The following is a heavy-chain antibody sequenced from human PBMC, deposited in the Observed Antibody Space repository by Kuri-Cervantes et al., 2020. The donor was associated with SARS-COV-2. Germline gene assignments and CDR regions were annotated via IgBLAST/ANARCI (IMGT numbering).Heavy chain of an antibody. CDR3: ARDWRTMIVEGVGY. J-gene: IGHJ4*02. Sequence: GESLKISCAASGFTFSSYGMHWVRQAPGKGLEWVAVIWYDGSNKYYADSVKGRFTISRDNSKNTLYLQMNSLGAEDTVVYYCARDWRTMIVEGVGYWGQGTLVTVSS. D-gene: IGHD3-22*01. CDR2: IWYDGSNK. V-gene: IGHV3-33*08. CDR1: GFTFSSYG.